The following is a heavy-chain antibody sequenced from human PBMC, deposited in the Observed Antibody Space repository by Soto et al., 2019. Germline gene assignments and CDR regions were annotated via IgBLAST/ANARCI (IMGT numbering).Heavy chain of an antibody. CDR2: IWYDGSNK. J-gene: IGHJ6*02. V-gene: IGHV3-33*01. CDR1: GFTFSSYG. CDR3: TRDLNTNNTDYSGIGI. Sequence: GGSLRLSCAASGFTFSSYGMHWVRQAPGKGLEWVAVIWYDGSNKYYADSVKGRFTISRDNSKNTLYLQMNSLSAKDTAEYYCTRDLNTNNTDYSGIGIGGQGTPIAVSS. D-gene: IGHD3-3*01.